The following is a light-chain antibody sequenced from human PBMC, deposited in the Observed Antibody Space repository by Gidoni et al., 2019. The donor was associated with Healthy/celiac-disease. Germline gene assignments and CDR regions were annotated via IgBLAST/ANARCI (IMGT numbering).Light chain of an antibody. CDR2: GAS. J-gene: IGKJ2*01. CDR1: QSVSSN. Sequence: ELVMTQSPATLAVSPVEGATLSCSASQSVSSNVACYQQKPGQAHRLLIYGASTRATGIPDRFSGSGYGTECTLTISSMQSEDFAVYYCQKYNNWPRMYTFGQGTKLEIK. V-gene: IGKV3-15*01. CDR3: QKYNNWPRMYT.